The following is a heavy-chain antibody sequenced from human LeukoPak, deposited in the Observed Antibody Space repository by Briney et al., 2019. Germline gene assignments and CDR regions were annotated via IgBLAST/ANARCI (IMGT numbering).Heavy chain of an antibody. J-gene: IGHJ4*02. CDR3: ERATGYDATFNY. CDR2: ISSSRNYI. CDR1: GFTFSSYS. V-gene: IGHV3-21*01. D-gene: IGHD6-13*01. Sequence: GGSLRLSCTASGFTFSSYSMNWVRQAPGKGLEWVSSISSSRNYIYYADSMKGLFTISRDNAKNSLYLQMNTLRDEETSVYFCERATGYDATFNYWGQGTLLTVSS.